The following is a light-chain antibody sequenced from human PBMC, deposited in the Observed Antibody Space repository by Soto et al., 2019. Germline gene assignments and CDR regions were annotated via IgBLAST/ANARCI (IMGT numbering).Light chain of an antibody. Sequence: QSALTQPASVSGSPGQSITISCTGTSSDVGGYNYVSWYQQHPGKAPKLMIYDVSNRPSGVSNRFSGSKSGNTASLTISGLKAEDEADYYCSSYISSSTLVFGGGTKLTVL. CDR3: SSYISSSTLV. V-gene: IGLV2-14*01. J-gene: IGLJ2*01. CDR2: DVS. CDR1: SSDVGGYNY.